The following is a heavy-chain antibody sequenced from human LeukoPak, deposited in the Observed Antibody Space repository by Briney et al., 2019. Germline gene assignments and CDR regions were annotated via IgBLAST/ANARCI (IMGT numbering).Heavy chain of an antibody. Sequence: SETLSLTCTVSGGSVSSSYWSWIRQPPGKRLEWIGYIHYSGNTNYNPSLQSRVTISLDTSKNQFSLKLSSVPAADTAVYYCARLSIVGATNFDYWGQGTLVTVSS. CDR1: GGSVSSSY. D-gene: IGHD1-26*01. V-gene: IGHV4-59*08. CDR3: ARLSIVGATNFDY. J-gene: IGHJ4*02. CDR2: IHYSGNT.